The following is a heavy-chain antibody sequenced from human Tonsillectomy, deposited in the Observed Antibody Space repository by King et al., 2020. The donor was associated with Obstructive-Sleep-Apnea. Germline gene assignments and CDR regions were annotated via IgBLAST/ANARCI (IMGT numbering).Heavy chain of an antibody. CDR1: GYTFTSYG. D-gene: IGHD1-1*01. J-gene: IGHJ5*02. V-gene: IGHV1-18*04. Sequence: QLVQSGAEVKKPGASVKVSCKASGYTFTSYGISWVRQAPGQGLEWMGWISAYNGNTNYAQKLQGRVTMTTDTSTSTAYMALRSLRSVDTAVYYCARAPDERFQRGNWFDPWGQGTLVTVSS. CDR2: ISAYNGNT. CDR3: ARAPDERFQRGNWFDP.